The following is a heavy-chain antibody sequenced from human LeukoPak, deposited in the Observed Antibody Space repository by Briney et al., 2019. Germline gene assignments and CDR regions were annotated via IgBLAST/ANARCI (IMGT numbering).Heavy chain of an antibody. Sequence: GGSLRLSCVASGFTFSSYGMHWVRQAPGKGLEWVAVISYDGSNKYYADSVKGRFTISRDNSKNTLYLQMNSLRAEDTAVYYCAKEVIQKLWFGELLSYIPRDYGMDVWGQGTTVTVSS. CDR2: ISYDGSNK. V-gene: IGHV3-30*18. D-gene: IGHD3-10*01. CDR3: AKEVIQKLWFGELLSYIPRDYGMDV. J-gene: IGHJ6*02. CDR1: GFTFSSYG.